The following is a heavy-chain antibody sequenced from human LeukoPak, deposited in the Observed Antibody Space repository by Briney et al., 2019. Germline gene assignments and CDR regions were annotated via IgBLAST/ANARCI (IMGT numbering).Heavy chain of an antibody. D-gene: IGHD2-2*02. Sequence: RASVKVSCKASGYTFTSYAMHWVRQAPGQRLEWMGWINAGNGNTKYSQKFQGRVTITRDTSASTAYMELSSLRSEDTAVYYCARAGYCSSTSCYIRDAFDIWGQGTMVTVSS. CDR3: ARAGYCSSTSCYIRDAFDI. V-gene: IGHV1-3*01. CDR2: INAGNGNT. CDR1: GYTFTSYA. J-gene: IGHJ3*02.